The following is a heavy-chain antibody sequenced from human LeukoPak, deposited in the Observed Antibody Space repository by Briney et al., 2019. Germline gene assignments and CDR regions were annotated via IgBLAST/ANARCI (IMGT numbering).Heavy chain of an antibody. D-gene: IGHD3-10*01. J-gene: IGHJ4*02. CDR2: ITSRSTT. CDR3: ARRISGSYLDY. Sequence: PGGSLRLSCAASGFIFRTYWMHWVRQAPGKGLEWISYITSRSTTYYADSVRGRFTISRDNAKNSLYLEMNGLRDDDTAVYYCARRISGSYLDYWGKGTLVTVSS. CDR1: GFIFRTYW. V-gene: IGHV3-48*02.